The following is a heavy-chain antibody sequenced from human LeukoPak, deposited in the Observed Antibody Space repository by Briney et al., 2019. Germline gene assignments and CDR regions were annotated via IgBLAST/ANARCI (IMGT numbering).Heavy chain of an antibody. V-gene: IGHV4-4*07. CDR3: AARNKPGIGARELEY. D-gene: IGHD6-6*01. Sequence: SETLSLTCTVSGDSITSFYLTWIRQPAGKGLEWIGRIYTSGSPHYNPPLKSRVTMSIDTSKNQFSLKLTSVTAADTAVYYCAARNKPGIGARELEYWGQGTLVTVSS. J-gene: IGHJ4*02. CDR2: IYTSGSP. CDR1: GDSITSFY.